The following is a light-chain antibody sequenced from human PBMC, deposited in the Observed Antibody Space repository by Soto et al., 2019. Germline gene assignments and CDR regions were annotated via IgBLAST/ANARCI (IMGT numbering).Light chain of an antibody. J-gene: IGKJ4*01. CDR1: QSVLYSSNNKNY. CDR3: QQYYTTLVT. Sequence: DIVMTQSPDSLAVSLGERATINCKPSQSVLYSSNNKNYLAWYQQKPGQPPNLLIYWASTRESGVPDRFSGSGSGTDFTLTISSLQAEDVAVYYCQQYYTTLVTFGGGTKVEIK. V-gene: IGKV4-1*01. CDR2: WAS.